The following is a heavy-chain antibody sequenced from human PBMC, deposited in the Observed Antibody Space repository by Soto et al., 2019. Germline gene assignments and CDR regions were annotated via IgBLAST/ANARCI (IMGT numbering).Heavy chain of an antibody. CDR1: GGTFSNYT. V-gene: IGHV1-69*02. J-gene: IGHJ6*03. CDR3: ARVSEMGTVTEGFYYYMDV. Sequence: QVQLVQSGAEVKKPGSSVKVSCKASGGTFSNYTISWVRQAPGQGLEWMGRIIPVLNIANYAQKFQGRFTITADKSTTTAYMELSSLRSEDTAVYYCARVSEMGTVTEGFYYYMDVWGKGTTVTVSS. D-gene: IGHD4-17*01. CDR2: IIPVLNIA.